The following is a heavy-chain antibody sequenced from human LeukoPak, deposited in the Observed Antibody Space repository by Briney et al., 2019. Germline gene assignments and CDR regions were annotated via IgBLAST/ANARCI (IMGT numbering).Heavy chain of an antibody. J-gene: IGHJ4*02. CDR3: ARVHRGYNDY. Sequence: ASVKVSCKASGYTCTGYYMHWVRQATGQGLEWMGRINPNSGGTNYAQKFQGRVTMTRDTSISTAYMELSRLRSDDTAVYYCARVHRGYNDYWGQGTLVTVSS. D-gene: IGHD5-18*01. V-gene: IGHV1-2*06. CDR2: INPNSGGT. CDR1: GYTCTGYY.